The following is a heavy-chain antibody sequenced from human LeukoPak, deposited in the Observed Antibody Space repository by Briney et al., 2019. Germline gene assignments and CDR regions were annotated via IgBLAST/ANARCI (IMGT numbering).Heavy chain of an antibody. D-gene: IGHD6-13*01. V-gene: IGHV3-23*01. CDR1: GFTFSNYA. CDR3: AKARSGSWTFDY. Sequence: HPGGSLRLSCAASGFTFSNYAVRWVRQAPGKGLEWVSAICACGSSTYYADSVKGRFPIPRDNSKNTLYPQMNSLRARDTPLYFLAKARSGSWTFDYWGQGTLVTVSS. CDR2: ICACGSST. J-gene: IGHJ4*02.